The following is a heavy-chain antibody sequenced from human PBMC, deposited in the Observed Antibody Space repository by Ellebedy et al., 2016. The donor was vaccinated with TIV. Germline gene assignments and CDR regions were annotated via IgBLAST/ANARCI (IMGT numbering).Heavy chain of an antibody. D-gene: IGHD1-26*01. J-gene: IGHJ4*02. CDR2: IWYDGSNK. V-gene: IGHV3-33*01. CDR3: ARGEMGWELLLLPFDY. CDR1: GFTFSSYG. Sequence: GGSLRLSCAASGFTFSSYGMRWVRQAPGKGLEWVAVIWYDGSNKSYADSVKGRFTISRDNSKKPLSLQMNSLRSEDTAVYYCARGEMGWELLLLPFDYWGQGTLVTVSS.